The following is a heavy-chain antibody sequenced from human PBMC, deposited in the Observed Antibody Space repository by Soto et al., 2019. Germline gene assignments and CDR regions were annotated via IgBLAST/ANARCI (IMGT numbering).Heavy chain of an antibody. V-gene: IGHV2-5*02. CDR1: GFSLSSTRMA. CDR2: IYWDDDK. CDR3: AHIVVAGLGYYFDY. D-gene: IGHD6-19*01. J-gene: IGHJ4*02. Sequence: QITLKESGPTLVKPTQTLTLTYTFSGFSLSSTRMAVGWIRQPPGKALEWLALIYWDDDKRYSPFLKSRLTLTKDTSKTQVVLTMSNMDPVDTARYYCAHIVVAGLGYYFDYWGQGTLVTVSS.